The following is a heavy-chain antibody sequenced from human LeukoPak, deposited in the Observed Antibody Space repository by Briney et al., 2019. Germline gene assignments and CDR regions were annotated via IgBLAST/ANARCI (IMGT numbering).Heavy chain of an antibody. D-gene: IGHD3-22*01. CDR1: GFTVSTNY. J-gene: IGHJ4*02. Sequence: PGGSLGLSCAASGFTVSTNYMSWVRQAPGKGLEWVSVIYRDDTTYYADSVKGRFTISRDNSKNTLYLQMSSVRAEDTAVYYCARAAYDSGSYIVNHDYWGQGTLVTVSS. CDR3: ARAAYDSGSYIVNHDY. CDR2: IYRDDTT. V-gene: IGHV3-53*01.